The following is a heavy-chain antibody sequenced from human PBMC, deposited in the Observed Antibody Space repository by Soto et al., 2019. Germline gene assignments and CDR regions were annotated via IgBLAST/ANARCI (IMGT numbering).Heavy chain of an antibody. CDR3: ARVGVAQYYYYGMDV. CDR1: GYSFTSYW. J-gene: IGHJ6*02. Sequence: ESLKISCKGSGYSFTSYWIGWVRQMPGKGLEWMGIIYPGDSDTRYSPSFQGQVTISADKSISTAYLQWSSLKASDTAMYYCARVGVAQYYYYGMDVWGQGTTVTVS. CDR2: IYPGDSDT. D-gene: IGHD1-26*01. V-gene: IGHV5-51*01.